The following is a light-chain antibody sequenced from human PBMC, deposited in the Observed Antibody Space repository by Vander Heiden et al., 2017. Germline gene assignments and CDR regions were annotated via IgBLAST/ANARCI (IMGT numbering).Light chain of an antibody. J-gene: IGKJ3*01. CDR3: QQENSSFFT. CDR2: DAS. Sequence: GDRVTITCRASQSISSWLAWYQQKPGKAPKLLIYDASSLESGVPSRFSGSGSGTEFTLTISSLQPDDFATYYCQQENSSFFTFGHGTKVDIK. CDR1: QSISSW. V-gene: IGKV1-5*01.